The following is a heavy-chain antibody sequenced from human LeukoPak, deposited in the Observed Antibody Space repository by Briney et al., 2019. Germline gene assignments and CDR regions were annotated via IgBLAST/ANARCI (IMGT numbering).Heavy chain of an antibody. D-gene: IGHD3-10*01. V-gene: IGHV4-4*07. Sequence: SETLSLTCTVSGGSISSYYWSWIRQPAGKGLEWIGRIYTSGSTNYNPSLKSRVTMSVDTSKNQFSLKLSSVIAADTAVYYCAREVWFGELYYMDVWGKGTTVTISS. CDR2: IYTSGST. CDR3: AREVWFGELYYMDV. J-gene: IGHJ6*03. CDR1: GGSISSYY.